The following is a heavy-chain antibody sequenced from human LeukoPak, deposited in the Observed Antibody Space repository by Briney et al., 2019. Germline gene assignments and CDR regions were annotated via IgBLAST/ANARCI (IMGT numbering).Heavy chain of an antibody. Sequence: SETLSLTCTVSGGSIISDIYFWGWIRQSPGQGLAWIGSIYHGGRAYYDPSFEGRATISVDVSKNQFSLKLSSVTAADTAVYYCARVVVRGSYYFDYWGQGTLVTVSS. CDR1: GGSIISDIYF. V-gene: IGHV4-39*01. D-gene: IGHD3-10*01. CDR3: ARVVVRGSYYFDY. CDR2: IYHGGRA. J-gene: IGHJ4*02.